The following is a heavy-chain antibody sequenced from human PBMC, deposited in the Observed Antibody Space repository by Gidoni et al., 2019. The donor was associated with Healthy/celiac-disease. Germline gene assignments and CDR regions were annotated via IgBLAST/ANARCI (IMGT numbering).Heavy chain of an antibody. J-gene: IGHJ4*02. CDR3: SRDLRYGDDSEGFDY. V-gene: IGHV3-49*03. D-gene: IGHD4-17*01. Sequence: EVQLVASGGGLVQPGRSLLPSCTASGFTIGDYAMSWFRQAPGKGLEWVGFNSSKAYGGKTENSAYGKGRFTISRHDSKSIAYLQMNSRNTADTAVYYGSRDLRYGDDSEGFDYWGQGTLVTVSS. CDR2: NSSKAYGGKT. CDR1: GFTIGDYA.